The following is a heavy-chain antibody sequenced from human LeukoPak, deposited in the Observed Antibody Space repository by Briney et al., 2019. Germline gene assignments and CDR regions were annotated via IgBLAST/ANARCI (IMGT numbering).Heavy chain of an antibody. D-gene: IGHD6-19*01. CDR1: GFIFSNYA. Sequence: GGSLRLSCAASGFIFSNYAMSWVRQAPGKGLEWLGFIRSKAYGGTTDYAASVKGRITISRDDSKSILYLQMNGLKTEDTAVYYCTRPVAGYYFEYWGQGTLVTVSS. J-gene: IGHJ4*02. CDR3: TRPVAGYYFEY. V-gene: IGHV3-49*04. CDR2: IRSKAYGGTT.